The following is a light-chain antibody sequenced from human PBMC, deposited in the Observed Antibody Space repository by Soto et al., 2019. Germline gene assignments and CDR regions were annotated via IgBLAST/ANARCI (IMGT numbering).Light chain of an antibody. J-gene: IGKJ5*01. Sequence: ETVLTQSPATLSLSPGESATLSCTASQSVTTYLAWYQQKPGQAPRLLIYDASVRATGIPARFSASGSGTDFTLTISSLEPEDFAVYYCQQRSNWPPEITFGQGTRLEIK. CDR3: QQRSNWPPEIT. CDR2: DAS. CDR1: QSVTTY. V-gene: IGKV3-11*01.